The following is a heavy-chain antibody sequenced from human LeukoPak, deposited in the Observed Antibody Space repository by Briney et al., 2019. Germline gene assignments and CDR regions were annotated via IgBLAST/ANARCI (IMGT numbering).Heavy chain of an antibody. Sequence: GASVKVSCKASGYTFTSYYMHWVRQAPGQGLEWMGIINPSGGSTSYAQKFQGRVTMTRDTYTSTVYMELSSLRSEDTAVYYCARDPTRLRIVVVVAAFDYWGQGTLVTASS. CDR1: GYTFTSYY. D-gene: IGHD2-15*01. CDR2: INPSGGST. V-gene: IGHV1-46*01. CDR3: ARDPTRLRIVVVVAAFDY. J-gene: IGHJ4*02.